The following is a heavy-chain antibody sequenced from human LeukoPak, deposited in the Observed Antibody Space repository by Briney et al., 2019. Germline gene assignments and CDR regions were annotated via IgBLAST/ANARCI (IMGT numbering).Heavy chain of an antibody. J-gene: IGHJ5*02. CDR1: GGSITSYY. D-gene: IGHD2-15*01. Sequence: SETLSLTCTVSGGSITSYYWSWIRQPPGKGLEWIGCAYYSGSTSYNPSLKSRVTISVDTSKNQFSLKLSSVTAADTAVYYCARGGPSSFDPWGQGTLVTVSS. V-gene: IGHV4-59*12. CDR3: ARGGPSSFDP. CDR2: AYYSGST.